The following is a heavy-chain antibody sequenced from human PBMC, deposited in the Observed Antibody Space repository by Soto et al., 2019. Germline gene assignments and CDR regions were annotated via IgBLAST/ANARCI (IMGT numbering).Heavy chain of an antibody. CDR1: GGSISSGGYY. V-gene: IGHV4-31*03. Sequence: QVQLQESGPGLVKPSQTLSLTCTVSGGSISSGGYYWNWIRQHPGKGLEWIGYLYCSGSTYYNPSLKSRVTLPVDTSKTHFSLKLSSVTAADTAVYYCARSVFPWGQGTLVTVSS. J-gene: IGHJ5*02. CDR2: LYCSGST. CDR3: ARSVFP.